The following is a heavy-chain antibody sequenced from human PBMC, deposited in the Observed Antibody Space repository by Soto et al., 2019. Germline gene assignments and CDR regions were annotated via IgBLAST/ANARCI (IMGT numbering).Heavy chain of an antibody. V-gene: IGHV1-3*01. CDR3: ARDWGPDI. D-gene: IGHD3-16*01. CDR2: INAGNGVT. CDR1: GYTFTNYV. Sequence: ASVKVSCKASGYTFTNYVMHWVRQAPGQRLEWMGWINAGNGVTRYSQTFQDRVTITRDTSASKVYMELSSLSPEDTAVYYCARDWGPDIWGQGTMVTVSS. J-gene: IGHJ3*02.